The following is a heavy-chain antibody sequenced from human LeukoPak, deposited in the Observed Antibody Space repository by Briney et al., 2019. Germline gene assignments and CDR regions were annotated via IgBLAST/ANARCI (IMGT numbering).Heavy chain of an antibody. CDR1: GFTFSSYS. V-gene: IGHV3-21*01. Sequence: GGSLRLSCAASGFTFSSYSMNWVRQAPGKGLEWVSSISSSSSYIYYADSVKGRITISRDNAKNSLYLQMNSLRAEDTAVYYCARATMVRGVNPFYYYYYGMDVWGQGTTVTVSS. CDR3: ARATMVRGVNPFYYYYYGMDV. D-gene: IGHD3-10*01. CDR2: ISSSSSYI. J-gene: IGHJ6*02.